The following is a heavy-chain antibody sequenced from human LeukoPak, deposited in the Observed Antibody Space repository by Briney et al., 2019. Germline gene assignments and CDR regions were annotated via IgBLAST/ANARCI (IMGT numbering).Heavy chain of an antibody. Sequence: SGGSLRLSCAASGFSFISYGMHWVRQAPGKGLEWVGVISDDGRNKNYADSVKGRFTISRDNSKDNLYLQMNSLRDEDTAVYYCGKRPSDYGDYVTYFDYWGQGTLVTVSS. CDR2: ISDDGRNK. V-gene: IGHV3-30*18. J-gene: IGHJ4*01. D-gene: IGHD4-17*01. CDR1: GFSFISYG. CDR3: GKRPSDYGDYVTYFDY.